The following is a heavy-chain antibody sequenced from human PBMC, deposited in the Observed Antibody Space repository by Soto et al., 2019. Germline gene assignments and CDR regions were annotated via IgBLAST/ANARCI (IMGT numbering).Heavy chain of an antibody. CDR3: SADLPDWWAYAFDY. D-gene: IGHD2-15*01. J-gene: IGHJ4*02. CDR2: VKSKVDGETI. V-gene: IGHV3-15*07. Sequence: EVQLVESGGGLVEPGGSLRLSCAASGFTFSGAWMNWVRQGPGKGLAWVGGVKSKVDGETIDYAGPVKVRFTISRDDSRNMVYLQMNRLSTEDTAMYYCSADLPDWWAYAFDYWGQGAMVTVSS. CDR1: GFTFSGAW.